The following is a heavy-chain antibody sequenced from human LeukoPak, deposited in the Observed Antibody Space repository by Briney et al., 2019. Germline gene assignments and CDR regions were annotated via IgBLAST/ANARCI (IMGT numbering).Heavy chain of an antibody. J-gene: IGHJ4*02. CDR2: ISSSGSTI. D-gene: IGHD3-9*01. CDR1: GFTFSDYY. V-gene: IGHV3-11*01. Sequence: GGSLRLSCAASGFTFSDYYMSWIRQAPGKGLEWVSYISSSGSTIYYADSVKGRFTISRDNAKNSLYLQMNSLRAEDTAVYYCARDRAYYDILTGHFDYWGQGTLVTVSS. CDR3: ARDRAYYDILTGHFDY.